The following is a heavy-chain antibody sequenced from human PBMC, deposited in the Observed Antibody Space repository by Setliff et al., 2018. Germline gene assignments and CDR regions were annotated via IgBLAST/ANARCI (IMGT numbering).Heavy chain of an antibody. CDR3: TTDPSPTFGGVIGAAFDF. CDR1: GFTFSYAW. Sequence: LSLTCAASGFTFSYAWMHWVRQAPGKGLEWVGRIKSKPNGGTIDYAAPVKSRFTISRDDSKNTLYLQMNSLKTEDTAVYYCTTDPSPTFGGVIGAAFDFWGQGTMVTVS. V-gene: IGHV3-15*07. D-gene: IGHD3-16*01. J-gene: IGHJ3*01. CDR2: IKSKPNGGTI.